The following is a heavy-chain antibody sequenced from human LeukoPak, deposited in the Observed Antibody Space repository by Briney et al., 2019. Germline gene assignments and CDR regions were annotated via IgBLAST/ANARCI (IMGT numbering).Heavy chain of an antibody. CDR3: ARDRGTAMSYFDY. D-gene: IGHD5-18*01. CDR2: TWYDGSNK. V-gene: IGHV3-33*01. CDR1: GFTFSSYG. J-gene: IGHJ4*02. Sequence: GGSLRLSCAASGFTFSSYGMHWVRQAPGKGLEWVAVTWYDGSNKYYADSVKGRFTISRDNSKNTLYLQMNSLRAEDTAVYYCARDRGTAMSYFDYWGQGTLVTVSS.